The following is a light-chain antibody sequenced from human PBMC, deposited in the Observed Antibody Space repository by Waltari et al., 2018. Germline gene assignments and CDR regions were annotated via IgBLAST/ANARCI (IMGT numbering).Light chain of an antibody. J-gene: IGKJ4*01. CDR3: LQLYSYPLT. CDR1: QDISSH. Sequence: IQLTQSPSSLSASVGDRVTITCRASQDISSHLALYQQIPGKAPKLLIYAASTLQSGVPSRFGGSGSGTDFTLTISSLQPEDFATFYCLQLYSYPLTFGGGTKVEIK. CDR2: AAS. V-gene: IGKV1-9*01.